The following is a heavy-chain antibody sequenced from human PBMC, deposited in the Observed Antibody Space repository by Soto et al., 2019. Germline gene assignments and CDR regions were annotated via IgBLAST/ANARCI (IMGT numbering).Heavy chain of an antibody. CDR3: ARSQGGSSSLDIYYYYYYGMDV. J-gene: IGHJ6*02. CDR2: VIPIFGTP. Sequence: QVQLVQSGAEVKKPGSSVKVSCKAPGGTFSTYAISWVRQAPGQGLEWMGGVIPIFGTPKYAQKFQGRVTIXXXXXXXTXXXXXXXLXXXDTAVYYCARSQGGSSSLDIYYYYYYGMDVWGQGTTVTVSS. D-gene: IGHD2-15*01. V-gene: IGHV1-69*01. CDR1: GGTFSTYA.